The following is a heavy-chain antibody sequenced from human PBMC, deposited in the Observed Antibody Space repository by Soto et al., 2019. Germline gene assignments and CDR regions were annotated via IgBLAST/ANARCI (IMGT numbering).Heavy chain of an antibody. V-gene: IGHV5-51*01. CDR1: VYTFTSYW. D-gene: IGHD2-15*01. CDR3: VRSGTSSGRFSDY. CDR2: IYPSDSDI. J-gene: IGHJ4*02. Sequence: GESLKISCKGSVYTFTSYWIGWVRQMPGEGLEWIGVIYPSDSDIRYSPSFQGKVTISADKSITTAYLQWSSLKAADTAMYYCVRSGTSSGRFSDYWGQGPMITV.